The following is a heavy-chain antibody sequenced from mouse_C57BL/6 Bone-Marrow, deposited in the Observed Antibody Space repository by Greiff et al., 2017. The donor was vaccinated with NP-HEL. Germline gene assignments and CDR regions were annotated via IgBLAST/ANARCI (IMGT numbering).Heavy chain of an antibody. V-gene: IGHV1-78*01. J-gene: IGHJ4*01. CDR1: GYTFTDHT. D-gene: IGHD4-1*01. Sequence: QVQLQQSDAELVKPGASVKISCKVSGYTFTDHTIHWLKQRPEQGLGWLGYIYPRDGSTKYNEKFKGKATLTADKSSSTAYMQLNSLTSEDSAVYFCANQVTGTRAMDYWDQGTSVTVSS. CDR3: ANQVTGTRAMDY. CDR2: IYPRDGST.